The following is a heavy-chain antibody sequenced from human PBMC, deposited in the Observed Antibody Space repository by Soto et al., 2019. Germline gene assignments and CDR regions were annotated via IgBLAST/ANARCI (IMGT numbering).Heavy chain of an antibody. V-gene: IGHV3-23*01. CDR3: AKSPFCSAGSCYHLG. CDR1: GFTFSSYA. D-gene: IGHD2-15*01. Sequence: EVQLLESGGGLVQPGESLRLSCAASGFTFSSYAISWVRQAPGKGLEWVSVISGSGGTTYYADSVKARLTISRDNSKNTVFLQMNSLRAEDSALYYCAKSPFCSAGSCYHLGWGQGTLVTVSS. J-gene: IGHJ4*02. CDR2: ISGSGGTT.